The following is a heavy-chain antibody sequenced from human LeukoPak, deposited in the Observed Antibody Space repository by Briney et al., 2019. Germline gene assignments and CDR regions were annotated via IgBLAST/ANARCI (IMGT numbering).Heavy chain of an antibody. J-gene: IGHJ4*02. D-gene: IGHD2-2*02. V-gene: IGHV3-23*01. CDR2: IGGSGGST. Sequence: GGPLRLSCAASGFTFRDYAMSWVRQAPGKGLEWVSVIGGSGGSTYYADSVKGRFTISRDDSKNTLYLQMNSLRAEDTAVYHCAKECCTGTNCYINFWGQGTLVTVSS. CDR3: AKECCTGTNCYINF. CDR1: GFTFRDYA.